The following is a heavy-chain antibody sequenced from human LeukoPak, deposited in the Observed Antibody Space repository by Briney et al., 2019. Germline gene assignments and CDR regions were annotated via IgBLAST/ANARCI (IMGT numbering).Heavy chain of an antibody. D-gene: IGHD6-6*01. V-gene: IGHV4-59*08. CDR3: ARSMAAYYYYYYGMDV. CDR1: GFTFSDYW. Sequence: GSLRLSCAASGFTFSDYWMHWVRQAPGKGLEWIGYIYYSGSTNYNPSLKSRVTISVDTSKNQFSLKLSSVTAADTAVYYCARSMAAYYYYYYGMDVWGQGTTVTVSS. J-gene: IGHJ6*02. CDR2: IYYSGST.